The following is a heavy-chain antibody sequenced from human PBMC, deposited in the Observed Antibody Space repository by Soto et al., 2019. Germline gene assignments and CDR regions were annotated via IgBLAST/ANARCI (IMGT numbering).Heavy chain of an antibody. CDR2: IKSITDGGTT. CDR3: TTELILFQH. Sequence: PGGSLRLSCTASGLSYSKAWMNWVRQAPGKGPEWVGLIKSITDGGTTDYAAAVKGRFTISRDDSKNTLYLQINSLKTEDTAVYYCTTELILFQHWGQGT. J-gene: IGHJ1*01. V-gene: IGHV3-15*07. CDR1: GLSYSKAW.